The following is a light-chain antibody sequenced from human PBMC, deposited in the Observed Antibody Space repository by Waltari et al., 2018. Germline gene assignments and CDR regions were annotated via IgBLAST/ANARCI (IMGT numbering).Light chain of an antibody. CDR3: QQSYSTLV. CDR1: QSISSY. J-gene: IGKJ1*01. Sequence: DIQMTQSPSSLSASVGDRVTITCRASQSISSYLNWYQQKPGKAPKLLIYAASSLQSGVPSRFSGSGSGTDFTLTISSLQPEDFATYYCQQSYSTLVFGQGTKVEIK. V-gene: IGKV1-39*01. CDR2: AAS.